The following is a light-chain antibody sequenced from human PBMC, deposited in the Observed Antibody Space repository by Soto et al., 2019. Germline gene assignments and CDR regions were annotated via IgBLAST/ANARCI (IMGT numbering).Light chain of an antibody. Sequence: DIQLPQSQSSLSASLGERATIXWRASQGIKNDLAWYQQKPGKAPKRLIYAVSSLQSEVPSRFSGSGSGTEFTLTISSLQPEDVATYYCLQHHSYPQTFGQGTKVDI. CDR1: QGIKND. J-gene: IGKJ1*01. CDR3: LQHHSYPQT. V-gene: IGKV1-17*01. CDR2: AVS.